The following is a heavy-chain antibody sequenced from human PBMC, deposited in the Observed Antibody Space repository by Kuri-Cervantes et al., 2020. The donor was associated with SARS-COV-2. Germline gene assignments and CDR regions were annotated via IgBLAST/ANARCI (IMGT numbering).Heavy chain of an antibody. V-gene: IGHV5-10-1*01. CDR2: IDPSDSYT. J-gene: IGHJ6*02. Sequence: KVSCKGSGYSFTNYWISWVRQMPGKGLEWMGRIDPSDSYTNYSPSLQGHVTISADKSISTAYLQWSSLKASDTAMYYCARKPSGSGYNYGMDVWGQGTTVTVSS. CDR1: GYSFTNYW. CDR3: ARKPSGSGYNYGMDV. D-gene: IGHD3-10*01.